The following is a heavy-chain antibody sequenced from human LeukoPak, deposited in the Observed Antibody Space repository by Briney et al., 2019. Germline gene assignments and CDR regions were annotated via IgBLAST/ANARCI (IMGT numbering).Heavy chain of an antibody. CDR1: GLTFSSYA. V-gene: IGHV3-30-3*01. J-gene: IGHJ4*02. CDR3: ARVASIAAD. D-gene: IGHD6-6*01. CDR2: ISYDGSNK. Sequence: QPGGSLRLSRAASGLTFSSYAMAWVRQAPGKGLEWVAVISYDGSNKYYADSVKGRFTISRDNSKNTLYLQMNSLRAEDTAVYYCARVASIAADWGQGTLVTVSS.